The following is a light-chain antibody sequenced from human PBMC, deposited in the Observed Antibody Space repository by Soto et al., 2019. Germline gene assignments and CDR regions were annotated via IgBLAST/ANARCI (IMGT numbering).Light chain of an antibody. Sequence: QSVLTQPPSVSGAPGQRVTISCTGTSSDVGGYNYVSWYQQHPGKAPKLMIYEVSKRPSGVPDRFSGSKSGNTASLTVSGLQAEDEADYYCSSYAGSNNLVFGGGTKVTVL. J-gene: IGLJ2*01. CDR1: SSDVGGYNY. CDR3: SSYAGSNNLV. CDR2: EVS. V-gene: IGLV2-8*01.